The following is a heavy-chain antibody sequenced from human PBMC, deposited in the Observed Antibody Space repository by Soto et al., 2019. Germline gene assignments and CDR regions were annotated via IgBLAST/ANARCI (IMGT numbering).Heavy chain of an antibody. J-gene: IGHJ5*02. D-gene: IGHD6-13*01. CDR3: AHSRFAAAGSGDWFDP. Sequence: SGPTLVNPTQALTLTCTFSGFSLSTSGVGVGWIRQPPGKALEWLALIYWNDDKRYSPSLKSRLTITKDTSKNQVVLTMTNMDPVDAATYYCAHSRFAAAGSGDWFDPWGQGTLVTVSS. CDR1: GFSLSTSGVG. CDR2: IYWNDDK. V-gene: IGHV2-5*01.